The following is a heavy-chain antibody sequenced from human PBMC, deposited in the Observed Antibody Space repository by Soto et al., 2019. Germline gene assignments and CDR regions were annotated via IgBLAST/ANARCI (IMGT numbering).Heavy chain of an antibody. Sequence: EVQLVESGGGLVQPGGSLRLSCAASGFTFTGYWMSWVRQAPGKGLEWVANTNEDGREKFYVDSVKGRFTISRDNAKNSLYLQMNSLRAEDKAVYYCARDRGALGPWGQGTLVTVSS. CDR2: TNEDGREK. V-gene: IGHV3-7*01. D-gene: IGHD3-16*01. CDR1: GFTFTGYW. J-gene: IGHJ5*02. CDR3: ARDRGALGP.